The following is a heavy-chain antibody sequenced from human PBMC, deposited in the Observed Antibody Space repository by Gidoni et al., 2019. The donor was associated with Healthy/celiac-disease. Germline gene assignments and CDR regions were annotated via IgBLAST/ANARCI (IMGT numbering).Heavy chain of an antibody. D-gene: IGHD3-16*01. J-gene: IGHJ4*02. V-gene: IGHV5-51*01. CDR1: GYIFTSYW. CDR2: IYPGASAT. CDR3: ARQGGY. Sequence: EVQLVQSGAEVKKPGEALKISCKGSGYIFTSYWFGWLRTMPGKGLEWMGLIYPGASATRYSPSFPGQVTSSADKSISTAYLQWSSLKASDTAMYYCARQGGYWGQGTLVTVSS.